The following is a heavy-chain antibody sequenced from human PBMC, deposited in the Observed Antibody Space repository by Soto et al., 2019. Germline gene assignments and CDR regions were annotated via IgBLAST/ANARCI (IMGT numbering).Heavy chain of an antibody. CDR1: GYTFTSYG. Sequence: ASVKVSCKASGYTFTSYGISWVRQAPGQGLEWMGWISAYNGNTNCAQKLQGRVTMTTDTSTSTAYMELRSLRSDDTAVYYCARDQYYDSSGYSGPPHYWGQGTLVTVSS. J-gene: IGHJ4*02. V-gene: IGHV1-18*01. CDR2: ISAYNGNT. D-gene: IGHD3-22*01. CDR3: ARDQYYDSSGYSGPPHY.